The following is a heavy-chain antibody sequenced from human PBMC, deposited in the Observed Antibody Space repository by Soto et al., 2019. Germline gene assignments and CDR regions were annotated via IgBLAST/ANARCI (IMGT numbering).Heavy chain of an antibody. V-gene: IGHV1-69*13. CDR3: ARKEPHCCSTSCYTYYYYGMDV. Sequence: SVKVSCKASGGTFSSYAISWVRQAPGQGLEWMGGIIPIFGTANYAQEFQGRVTITADESTSTAYMELSSLRSEDTAVYYCARKEPHCCSTSCYTYYYYGMDVWGQGTTVTVSS. CDR1: GGTFSSYA. J-gene: IGHJ6*02. CDR2: IIPIFGTA. D-gene: IGHD2-2*02.